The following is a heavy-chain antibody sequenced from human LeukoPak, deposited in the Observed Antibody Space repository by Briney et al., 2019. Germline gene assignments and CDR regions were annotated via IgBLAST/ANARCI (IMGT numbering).Heavy chain of an antibody. CDR1: GGTFSSYA. Sequence: ASVKVSCKASGGTFSSYAISWVRQAPGQGLEWMGGIIPIFGTANYAQKFQGRVTITADESTSTASMELSSLRSKDTAVYYCARDSATYCGGDCYPFDPWGQGTLVTVSS. V-gene: IGHV1-69*13. CDR3: ARDSATYCGGDCYPFDP. CDR2: IIPIFGTA. D-gene: IGHD2-21*02. J-gene: IGHJ5*02.